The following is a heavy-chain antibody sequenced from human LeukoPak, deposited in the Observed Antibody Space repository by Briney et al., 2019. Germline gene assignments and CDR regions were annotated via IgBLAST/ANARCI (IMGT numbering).Heavy chain of an antibody. CDR2: IHYSGTP. D-gene: IGHD6-19*01. CDR1: GDSIRSNNYY. V-gene: IGHV4-39*01. Sequence: SETLSLTCIVSGDSIRSNNYYWALIRQPPGKGLEWIGSIHYSGTPYYSPSLKSRVTMSVDTPKNQFSLTLSSVTAADTAVYYCARHSNTGWSIDCWGQGTLVTVSS. CDR3: ARHSNTGWSIDC. J-gene: IGHJ4*02.